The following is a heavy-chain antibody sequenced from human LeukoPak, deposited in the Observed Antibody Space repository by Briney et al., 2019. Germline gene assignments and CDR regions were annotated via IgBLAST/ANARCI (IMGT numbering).Heavy chain of an antibody. CDR1: GFTFSSYS. J-gene: IGHJ4*02. V-gene: IGHV3-48*02. CDR3: ARDSSFMVQGVIAFDY. Sequence: GGSLRLSCAASGFTFSSYSMNWVRQAPGKGLEWVSYISSSSSTIYYADSVKGRFTISRDNAMNSLYLQMNSLRDEDTTVYYCARDSSFMVQGVIAFDYWGQGTLVTVSS. CDR2: ISSSSSTI. D-gene: IGHD3-10*01.